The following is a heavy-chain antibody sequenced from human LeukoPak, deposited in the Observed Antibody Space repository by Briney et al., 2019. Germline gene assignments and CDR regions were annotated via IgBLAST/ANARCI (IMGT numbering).Heavy chain of an antibody. J-gene: IGHJ4*02. Sequence: PGGSLRLSCAASGFTFSRNWMHWVRQAPGKGLVWVSRINSDGSSTSYADSVKGRFTISRDNAMNTLYLQMNSLRAEDTAVYYCAKEGDGFVVHFDYWGQGTLVTVSS. CDR2: INSDGSST. CDR3: AKEGDGFVVHFDY. V-gene: IGHV3-74*01. CDR1: GFTFSRNW. D-gene: IGHD2-21*01.